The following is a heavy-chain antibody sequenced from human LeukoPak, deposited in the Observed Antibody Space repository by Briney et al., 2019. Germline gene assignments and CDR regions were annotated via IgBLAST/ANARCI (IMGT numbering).Heavy chain of an antibody. J-gene: IGHJ5*02. Sequence: PSETLSLTCAVYGGSFSGYYWSWIRQPPGKGLEWIGEINHSGSTNYNPSLKSRVTISVDTSKNQFSLKLSSVTAADTAVYYCARHDIVVVPAAIGWWFDPWGQGTLVTVSS. CDR2: INHSGST. V-gene: IGHV4-34*01. CDR3: ARHDIVVVPAAIGWWFDP. D-gene: IGHD2-2*01. CDR1: GGSFSGYY.